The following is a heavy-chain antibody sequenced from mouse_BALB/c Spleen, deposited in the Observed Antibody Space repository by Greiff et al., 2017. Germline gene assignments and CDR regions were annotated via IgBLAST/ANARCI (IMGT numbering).Heavy chain of an antibody. CDR3: ARDGDYYGSSYSAY. D-gene: IGHD1-1*01. J-gene: IGHJ3*01. Sequence: VQLQESGPGLVAPSQSLSITCTVSGFSLTGYGVNWVRQPPGKGLEWLGMIWGDGSTDYNSALKSRLSISKDNSKSQVFLKMNSLQTDDTARYYCARDGDYYGSSYSAYWGQGTLVTVSA. CDR1: GFSLTGYG. CDR2: IWGDGST. V-gene: IGHV2-6-7*01.